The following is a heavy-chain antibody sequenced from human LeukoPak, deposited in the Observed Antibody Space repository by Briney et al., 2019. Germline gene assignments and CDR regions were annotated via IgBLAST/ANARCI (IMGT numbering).Heavy chain of an antibody. CDR3: ASSSPNRYGYSSSWSRSRWFDP. V-gene: IGHV1-2*02. J-gene: IGHJ5*02. Sequence: ASVKVSCKASGYTFTGYYMHWVRQAPGQGLEWMGWINPNSGGTNYAQKFQGRVTMTRDTSISTAYMELSRLRSEDTAVYYCASSSPNRYGYSSSWSRSRWFDPWGQGTLVTVSS. D-gene: IGHD6-13*01. CDR2: INPNSGGT. CDR1: GYTFTGYY.